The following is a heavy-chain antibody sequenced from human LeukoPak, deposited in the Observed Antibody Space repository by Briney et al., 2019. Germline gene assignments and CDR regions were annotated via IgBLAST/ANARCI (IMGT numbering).Heavy chain of an antibody. J-gene: IGHJ1*01. CDR2: ISGSGDDT. D-gene: IGHD2-15*01. CDR1: GFTFSSNA. V-gene: IGHV3-23*01. Sequence: PGGSLRLSCAASGFTFSSNAMSWVRQAPGKELEWVSVISGSGDDTFYADSVQGRFTISRDNSKSTLCLQMNSLRAEDTAVYYCAKQLGYCSDGSCYFPHWGQGTLVTVSS. CDR3: AKQLGYCSDGSCYFPH.